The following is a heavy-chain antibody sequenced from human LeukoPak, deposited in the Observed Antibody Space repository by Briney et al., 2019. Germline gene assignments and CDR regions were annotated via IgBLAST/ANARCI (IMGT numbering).Heavy chain of an antibody. V-gene: IGHV4-39*01. Sequence: PSETLSLTCTVSGGSISSSSYYWGWIRQPPGKGLEWIGSIYYSGSTYYNPSLKSRVTISVDTSKNQFSLKLSSVTAADTAVYYCARPQQLVWGRRNWFDPWGQGTLVTVSS. CDR3: ARPQQLVWGRRNWFDP. CDR1: GGSISSSSYY. CDR2: IYYSGST. J-gene: IGHJ5*02. D-gene: IGHD6-6*01.